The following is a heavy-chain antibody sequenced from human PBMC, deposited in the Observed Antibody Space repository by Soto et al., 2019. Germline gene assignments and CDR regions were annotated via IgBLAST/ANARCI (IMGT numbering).Heavy chain of an antibody. CDR1: GFTLRSYW. J-gene: IGHJ3*02. CDR2: IKQDGSQK. D-gene: IGHD3-22*01. CDR3: ARGDYFDSSGPFSDAIDI. Sequence: SGGSLRLSCAASGFTLRSYWMSWVRQALGRGLEWVANIKQDGSQKWYVDSVKGRFTISRDNAKNSLYLQMNSLRAEDTAVYYCARGDYFDSSGPFSDAIDIWGQGTMVTVSS. V-gene: IGHV3-7*04.